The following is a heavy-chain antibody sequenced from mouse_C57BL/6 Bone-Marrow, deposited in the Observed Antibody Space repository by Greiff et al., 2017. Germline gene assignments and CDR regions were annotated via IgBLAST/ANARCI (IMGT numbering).Heavy chain of an antibody. CDR1: GYTFTSYG. Sequence: VQGVESGAELAWPGASVKLSCKASGYTFTSYGISWVKQRTGKGLEWIGEIYPRSGNTSYNEKFKGKATLTADNSSSTAYMELRSLTSEDSAGYFCARHYCGSSPPFDVWGQGTTLTVSS. D-gene: IGHD1-1*01. V-gene: IGHV1-81*01. CDR2: IYPRSGNT. CDR3: ARHYCGSSPPFDV. J-gene: IGHJ2*01.